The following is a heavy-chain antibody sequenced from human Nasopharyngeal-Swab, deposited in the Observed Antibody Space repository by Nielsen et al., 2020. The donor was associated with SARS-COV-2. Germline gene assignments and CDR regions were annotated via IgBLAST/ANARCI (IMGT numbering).Heavy chain of an antibody. Sequence: SLKISCTASGFTFDHYAMNWVRQAPGKGLEWVSGINWNSGSPGYADSVKGRFTISRDNAKNTLYLQMNSLRPEDTALYYCAKDMGNYYGSTRMDVWGQGITVTVSS. J-gene: IGHJ6*02. CDR3: AKDMGNYYGSTRMDV. D-gene: IGHD3-10*01. CDR2: INWNSGSP. CDR1: GFTFDHYA. V-gene: IGHV3-9*01.